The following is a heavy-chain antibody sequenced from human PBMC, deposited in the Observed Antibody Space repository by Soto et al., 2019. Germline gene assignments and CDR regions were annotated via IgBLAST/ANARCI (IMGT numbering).Heavy chain of an antibody. CDR3: ARVVTGDPYYYYYMDV. CDR1: GGTFSSYT. Sequence: ASVKVSCKASGGTFSSYTISWVRQAPGQGLEWMGRIIPILGIANYAQKFQGRVTITADKSTSTAYMELSSLRSEDTAVYYCARVVTGDPYYYYYMDVWGKGTTVTVSS. V-gene: IGHV1-69*02. J-gene: IGHJ6*03. CDR2: IIPILGIA. D-gene: IGHD3-22*01.